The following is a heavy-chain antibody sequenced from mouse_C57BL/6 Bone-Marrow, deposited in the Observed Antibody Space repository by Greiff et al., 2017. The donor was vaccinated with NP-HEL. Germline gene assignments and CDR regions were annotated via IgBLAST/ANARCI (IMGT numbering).Heavy chain of an antibody. J-gene: IGHJ1*03. D-gene: IGHD2-4*01. Sequence: QVQLKESGAELARPGASVKLSCKASGYTFTSYGISWVKQRIGQGLEWIGEIYPRSGNTYYNEKFKGKATLTADKSSSTAYMELRSLTSEDSAVYFCAREGGLRRYFDVWGTGTTVTVSS. V-gene: IGHV1-81*01. CDR3: AREGGLRRYFDV. CDR1: GYTFTSYG. CDR2: IYPRSGNT.